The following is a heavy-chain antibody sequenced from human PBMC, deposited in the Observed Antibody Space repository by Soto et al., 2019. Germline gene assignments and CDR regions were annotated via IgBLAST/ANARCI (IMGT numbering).Heavy chain of an antibody. J-gene: IGHJ4*02. Sequence: GGSLRLSCAASGFTFSNAWMNWVRQAPGKGLEWVGRIKSKTDGGTTDYAAPVKGRFTISRDDSKNTLYLQMNSLKTEDTAVYYCTTEASSSWLLAHDDWGQGTLVTVSS. CDR3: TTEASSSWLLAHDD. CDR1: GFTFSNAW. V-gene: IGHV3-15*07. CDR2: IKSKTDGGTT. D-gene: IGHD6-13*01.